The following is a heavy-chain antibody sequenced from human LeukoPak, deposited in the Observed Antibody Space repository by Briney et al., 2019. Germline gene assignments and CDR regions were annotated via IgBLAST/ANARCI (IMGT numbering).Heavy chain of an antibody. V-gene: IGHV3-7*01. CDR1: GFRFSTYY. J-gene: IGHJ4*02. D-gene: IGHD2-2*01. CDR2: IKQDGSEN. CDR3: ARERYCTSGTCYVGTPFDY. Sequence: GGSLRISCAASGFRFSTYYMTWVRQAPGKGLEWVAGIKQDGSENYYVDSVKGRFTISRDNSKSSLSLQMNSLRAEDTALYFCARERYCTSGTCYVGTPFDYWGQRTLVTVSS.